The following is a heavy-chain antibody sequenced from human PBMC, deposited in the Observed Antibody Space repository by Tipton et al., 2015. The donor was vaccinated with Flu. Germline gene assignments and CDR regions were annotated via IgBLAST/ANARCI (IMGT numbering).Heavy chain of an antibody. D-gene: IGHD1-14*01. Sequence: QVQLVQSGAEVKKPGASVKVFCKTSGYRFTTYDINWVRQASGQGLEWMGWMNPDNGNTGYAQKFQGRVSLTRDTSIRTAYMELTRLTSDDPAVYFCARTPRKGDVDNWGQGTRVTVSS. V-gene: IGHV1-8*01. CDR3: ARTPRKGDVDN. J-gene: IGHJ4*02. CDR1: GYRFTTYD. CDR2: MNPDNGNT.